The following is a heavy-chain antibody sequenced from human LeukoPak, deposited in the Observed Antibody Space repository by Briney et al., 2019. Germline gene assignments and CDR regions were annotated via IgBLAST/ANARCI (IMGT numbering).Heavy chain of an antibody. CDR1: VGSINYYY. Sequence: SESLSFTCTVSVGSINYYYWMWIRQPPGKGLEWIGYIYYSGGTHYNPSLKSRVTMLVDTSKNQFSLKLTAVTAADTAVYYCARETPGAGHFDYWGQGSLVTVSS. CDR2: IYYSGGT. CDR3: ARETPGAGHFDY. D-gene: IGHD7-27*01. V-gene: IGHV4-59*01. J-gene: IGHJ4*02.